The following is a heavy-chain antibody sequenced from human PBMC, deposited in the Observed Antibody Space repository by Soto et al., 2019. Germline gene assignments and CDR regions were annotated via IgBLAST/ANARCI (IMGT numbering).Heavy chain of an antibody. CDR2: VDPSDSYT. D-gene: IGHD1-1*01. CDR3: ARRTYDAFDI. V-gene: IGHV5-10-1*01. Sequence: PGESLKIACKGYGYSFTSYWISWVRQMPGKGLEWMGRVDPSDSYTNYSPSFQGHVTISADKSISTAYLQWSSLKASDTAMYYCARRTYDAFDIWGQGTMVTV. CDR1: GYSFTSYW. J-gene: IGHJ3*02.